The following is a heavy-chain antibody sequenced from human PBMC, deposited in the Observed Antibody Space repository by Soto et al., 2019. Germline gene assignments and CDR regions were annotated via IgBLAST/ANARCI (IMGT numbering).Heavy chain of an antibody. CDR1: GGSFSGYY. CDR2: INHSGST. Sequence: SETLSLTCAVYGGSFSGYYWSWIRQPPGKGLEWIGEINHSGSTNYNPSLKSRVTITVETSKNQFSLKLSSVTAADTAVYYCARGNSSSWYGDYFDYWGQGTLVTVSS. CDR3: ARGNSSSWYGDYFDY. J-gene: IGHJ4*02. D-gene: IGHD6-13*01. V-gene: IGHV4-34*01.